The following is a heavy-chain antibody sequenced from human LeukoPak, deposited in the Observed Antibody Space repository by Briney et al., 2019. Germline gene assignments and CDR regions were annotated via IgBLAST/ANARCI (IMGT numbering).Heavy chain of an antibody. Sequence: GGSLRLSCAASGFTFSSYSMNWVRQAPGKGLEWVSYISSSSSTIYYADSVKGRFTISRDNAKNSLYLQMNSLRAEDTAVYYCAREIPVVRGMGYFDYWGQGTLVTVSS. V-gene: IGHV3-48*04. CDR3: AREIPVVRGMGYFDY. CDR2: ISSSSSTI. CDR1: GFTFSSYS. J-gene: IGHJ4*02. D-gene: IGHD3-10*01.